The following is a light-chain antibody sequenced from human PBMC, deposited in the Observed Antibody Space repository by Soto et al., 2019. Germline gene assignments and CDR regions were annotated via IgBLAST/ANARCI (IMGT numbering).Light chain of an antibody. J-gene: IGKJ3*01. V-gene: IGKV1-33*01. Sequence: DIQMTQSPSSLSASVGDRVTITCQASQDITSYLNWHQHKPGKAPKLLIYDASILEAGVPPRFSGSGSGTDFTLTISSLQPEDVATYYCQHCDYLPIFGPGTTVDFK. CDR2: DAS. CDR1: QDITSY. CDR3: QHCDYLPI.